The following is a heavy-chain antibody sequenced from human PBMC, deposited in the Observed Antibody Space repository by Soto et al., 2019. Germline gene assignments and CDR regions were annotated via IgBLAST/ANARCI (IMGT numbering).Heavy chain of an antibody. CDR2: ISYDGSNK. D-gene: IGHD6-19*01. V-gene: IGHV3-30*18. J-gene: IGHJ6*02. CDR1: GFTFSSYG. CDR3: AKEHIGVAVAGTYYGMDV. Sequence: QVQLVESGGGVVQPGRSLRLSCAASGFTFSSYGMHWVRQAPGKGLEWVAVISYDGSNKYYADSVKGRFTISRDNSKNTLYLQMNSLRAEDTAVYYCAKEHIGVAVAGTYYGMDVWGQGTTVTVSS.